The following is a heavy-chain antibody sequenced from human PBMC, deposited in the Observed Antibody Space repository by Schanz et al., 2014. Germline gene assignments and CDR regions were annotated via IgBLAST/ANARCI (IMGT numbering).Heavy chain of an antibody. CDR1: GGTFSSST. V-gene: IGHV1-69*08. J-gene: IGHJ6*02. CDR3: AKVDRTRYYAMDV. D-gene: IGHD3-9*01. CDR2: IIPILDKT. Sequence: QVQLVQSGAEVKKPGSSVKVSCKASGGTFSSSTLTWVRQAPGKGLEWMGRIIPILDKTNYAQKVQGRVTMTADKSTSTVYMEVSGLRSEDTAVYYSAKVDRTRYYAMDVWGQGTSVTVSS.